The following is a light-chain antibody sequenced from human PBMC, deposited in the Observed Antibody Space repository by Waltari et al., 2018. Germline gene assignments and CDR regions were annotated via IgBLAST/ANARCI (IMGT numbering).Light chain of an antibody. CDR2: KVS. V-gene: IGKV1-5*03. CDR3: QHYNGLPWT. Sequence: DIQMTQSPSSLSASVGDKVTITCQASQSINSWLAWYKQKPGKAPKPLIYKVSNLESGVPSRFSCSGSGTDFTLTINNLQPEDFATYYCQHYNGLPWTFGQGTKVEF. J-gene: IGKJ1*01. CDR1: QSINSW.